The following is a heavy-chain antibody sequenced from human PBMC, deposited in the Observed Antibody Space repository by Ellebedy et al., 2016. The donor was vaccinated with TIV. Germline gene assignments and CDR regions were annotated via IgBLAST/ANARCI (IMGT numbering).Heavy chain of an antibody. CDR1: GFTFSNYG. J-gene: IGHJ6*02. V-gene: IGHV3-30*03. CDR3: ARDKSVGVALFYYYGMDV. D-gene: IGHD1-26*01. CDR2: ISYDGSNK. Sequence: GESLKISXAASGFTFSNYGMHWVRQAPGKGLEWVAVISYDGSNKYYADSVKGRFTISRDNSKNTLYLQMNSLRAEDTAVYYCARDKSVGVALFYYYGMDVWGQGTTVTVSS.